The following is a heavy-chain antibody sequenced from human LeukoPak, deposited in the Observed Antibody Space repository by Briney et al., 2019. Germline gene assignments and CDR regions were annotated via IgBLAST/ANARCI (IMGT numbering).Heavy chain of an antibody. CDR1: GYTFTSYG. V-gene: IGHV1-18*01. J-gene: IGHJ4*02. CDR2: ISAYNGNT. D-gene: IGHD4-23*01. Sequence: ASVNVSCTASGYTFTSYGIRCVRPAPRQALEWMGWISAYNGNTNYAQKLQGRVTMTTDTSTSTAYMELRSLRSDDTAVYYCARDITVVTPVFGDWGQGTLVSVSS. CDR3: ARDITVVTPVFGD.